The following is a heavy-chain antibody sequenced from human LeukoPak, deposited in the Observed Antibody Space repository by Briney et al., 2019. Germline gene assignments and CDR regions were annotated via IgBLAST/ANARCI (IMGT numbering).Heavy chain of an antibody. CDR3: ARGSVELELVHVRWFDP. CDR2: IYTSGYP. V-gene: IGHV4-61*02. J-gene: IGHJ5*02. D-gene: IGHD1-7*01. Sequence: PSETLSLTCTVSGGSISSGSYYWTWIRQPAGKGLEWIGRIYTSGYPNYNPSLKSRVTISVDTSKNQFSLKLSSVTAADTAVYYCARGSVELELVHVRWFDPWGQGTLVTVSS. CDR1: GGSISSGSYY.